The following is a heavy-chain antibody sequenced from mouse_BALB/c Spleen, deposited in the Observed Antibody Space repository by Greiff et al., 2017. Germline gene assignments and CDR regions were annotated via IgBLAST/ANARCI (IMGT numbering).Heavy chain of an antibody. V-gene: IGHV5-6-4*01. J-gene: IGHJ2*01. CDR2: ISSGGSYT. CDR1: GFTFSSYT. Sequence: EVQGVESGGGLVKPGGSLKLSCAASGFTFSSYTMSWVRQTPEKRLEWVATISSGGSYTYYPDSVKGRFTISRDNAKNTLYLQMSSLKSEDTAMYYCTRDRDEYDQVYWGQGTTLTVSS. D-gene: IGHD2-4*01. CDR3: TRDRDEYDQVY.